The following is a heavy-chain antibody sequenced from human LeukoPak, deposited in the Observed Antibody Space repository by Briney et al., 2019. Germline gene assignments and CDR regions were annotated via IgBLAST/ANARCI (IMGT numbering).Heavy chain of an antibody. CDR3: ARGQQLLD. J-gene: IGHJ4*02. V-gene: IGHV3-21*01. Sequence: SVKGRFTISRDNAKNSLYLQMNSLRAEDTAVYYCARGQQLLDWGQGTLVTVSS. D-gene: IGHD6-13*01.